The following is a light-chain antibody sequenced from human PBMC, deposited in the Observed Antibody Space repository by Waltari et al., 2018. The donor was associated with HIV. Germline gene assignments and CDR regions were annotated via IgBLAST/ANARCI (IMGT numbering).Light chain of an antibody. CDR2: SAS. J-gene: IGKJ2*01. V-gene: IGKV1-39*01. CDR1: QTINTY. CDR3: QQSYNFPFT. Sequence: DIQVTQPPYSLPASFGDRVLITCRANQTINTYLNWYQNQPGKAPKLLIYSASTLQNGVPPRFTGSGSGTDFTLTISSLQPEDFATYYCQQSYNFPFTFGPGTKLEIK.